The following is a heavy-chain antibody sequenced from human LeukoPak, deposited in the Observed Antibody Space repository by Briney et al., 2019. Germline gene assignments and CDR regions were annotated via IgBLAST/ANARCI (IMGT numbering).Heavy chain of an antibody. J-gene: IGHJ5*02. Sequence: ASVKVSCKASGYTFTSYDINWVRQATGQGLEWMGWMNPNSGNTGYAQKFQGRVTITRNTSISTAYMELSSLRSEETAVYYCARVVTYYDFWSGYSWFDPWGQGTLVTVSS. CDR1: GYTFTSYD. V-gene: IGHV1-8*03. CDR2: MNPNSGNT. D-gene: IGHD3-3*01. CDR3: ARVVTYYDFWSGYSWFDP.